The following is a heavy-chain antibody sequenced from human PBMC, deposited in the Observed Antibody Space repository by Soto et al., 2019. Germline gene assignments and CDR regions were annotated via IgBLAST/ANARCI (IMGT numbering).Heavy chain of an antibody. J-gene: IGHJ4*02. V-gene: IGHV1-69*05. CDR1: GYTFTSYG. CDR3: VRVVAIPGYPDY. Sequence: ASVKVSCKASGYTFTSYGISWVRQAPGQGLEWMGWIIPIIDTANYAQKFQGRVTITTDESTSTAYTELSRLRSDDTAVYYCVRVVAIPGYPDYWGQGTLVTVSS. D-gene: IGHD5-12*01. CDR2: IIPIIDTA.